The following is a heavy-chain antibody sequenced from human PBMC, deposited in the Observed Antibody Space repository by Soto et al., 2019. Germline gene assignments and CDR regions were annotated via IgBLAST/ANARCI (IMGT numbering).Heavy chain of an antibody. CDR1: GFSLNTRGVG. J-gene: IGHJ3*02. V-gene: IGHV2-5*02. Sequence: QITLKESGPTLVKPTQTLTLTCTFSGFSLNTRGVGVGWIRQPPGKALDWLALIYWDDDKRYSPSLENRLTITKDTSKNQVVLTMTTMDPVDTATYYCAHRHYATAPDAFDMWGQGTMVTVSS. D-gene: IGHD4-17*01. CDR3: AHRHYATAPDAFDM. CDR2: IYWDDDK.